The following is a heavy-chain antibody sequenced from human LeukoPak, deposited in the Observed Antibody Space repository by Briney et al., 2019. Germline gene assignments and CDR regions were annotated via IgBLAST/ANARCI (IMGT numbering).Heavy chain of an antibody. CDR2: IYYGGST. CDR1: GGSISSYY. J-gene: IGHJ4*02. D-gene: IGHD6-13*01. CDR3: ARHHSSAAAGEFDY. Sequence: SETLSLTCTVSGGSISSYYWSWIRQPPGKGLEWIGYIYYGGSTNYNPSLKSRVTISVDTSKNQFSLKLSSVTAADTAVYYCARHHSSAAAGEFDYWGQGTLVTVSS. V-gene: IGHV4-59*08.